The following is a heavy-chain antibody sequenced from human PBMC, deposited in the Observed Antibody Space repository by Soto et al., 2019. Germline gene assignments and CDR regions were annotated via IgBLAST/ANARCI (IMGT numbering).Heavy chain of an antibody. CDR3: AKDDEREYDIVVVPAAMFYYYYGMDV. J-gene: IGHJ6*02. Sequence: GGSLRLSCAASGFTFSSYAMSWVRQAPGKGLEWVSAISGSGGSTYYADSVKGRFTISRDNSKNTLYLQMNSLRAEDTAVYYCAKDDEREYDIVVVPAAMFYYYYGMDVWGQGTTVTVSS. V-gene: IGHV3-23*01. CDR2: ISGSGGST. D-gene: IGHD2-2*01. CDR1: GFTFSSYA.